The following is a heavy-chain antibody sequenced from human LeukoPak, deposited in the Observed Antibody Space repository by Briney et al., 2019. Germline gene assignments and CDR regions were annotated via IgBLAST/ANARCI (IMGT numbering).Heavy chain of an antibody. Sequence: PGGSQRLSCAASEFTFGSYAMQWVRQAPGKGLGWVSGISTSGGSTWYSDSVKGRFTISRDNSKNTLYLQMNSLRAEDTAVYYCAKDIEEWLVKGGGCFDYWGQGTLVTVSS. D-gene: IGHD6-19*01. CDR2: ISTSGGST. J-gene: IGHJ4*02. V-gene: IGHV3-23*01. CDR3: AKDIEEWLVKGGGCFDY. CDR1: EFTFGSYA.